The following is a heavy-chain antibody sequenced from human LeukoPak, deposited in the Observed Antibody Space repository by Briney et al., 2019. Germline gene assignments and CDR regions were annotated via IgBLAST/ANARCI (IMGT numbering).Heavy chain of an antibody. V-gene: IGHV3-7*01. CDR2: IKEDGSEK. Sequence: GGSLRLSCAASGLTYSRYWMSWVRQAPGKGLEWVANIKEDGSEKYYVDSVKGRFTISRDNAKNSLYLQMNSLRAEDTAVYYCASNGIWGQGALVTVSS. CDR3: ASNGI. J-gene: IGHJ4*02. CDR1: GLTYSRYW. D-gene: IGHD1-14*01.